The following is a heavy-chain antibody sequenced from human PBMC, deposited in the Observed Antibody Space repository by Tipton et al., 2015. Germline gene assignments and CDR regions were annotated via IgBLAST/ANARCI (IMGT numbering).Heavy chain of an antibody. J-gene: IGHJ4*02. Sequence: TLSLTCTVSGGSISSYYWSWIRQPPGKGLEWIGYIYYSGSTNYNPFLKSRVTISLDTSKNQFSLKLSSVIAADTAVYYCAGTTVVGHTGLGVDYWGQGTLVTVSP. CDR3: AGTTVVGHTGLGVDY. CDR2: IYYSGST. D-gene: IGHD6-19*01. CDR1: GGSISSYY. V-gene: IGHV4-59*01.